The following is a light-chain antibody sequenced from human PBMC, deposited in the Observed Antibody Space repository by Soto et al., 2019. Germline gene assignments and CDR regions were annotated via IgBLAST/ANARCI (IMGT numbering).Light chain of an antibody. CDR3: QQYNKWPPT. CDR1: QSVSSN. J-gene: IGKJ1*01. Sequence: EIVMTQPPATLSVSPWERATLSSRASQSVSSNLAWFQQKPGQAPRLLIYGASTRDTGIPARFSGSGSGTEFTLTISSLQSEDFAVYHCQQYNKWPPTFGQGTKVDIK. CDR2: GAS. V-gene: IGKV3-15*01.